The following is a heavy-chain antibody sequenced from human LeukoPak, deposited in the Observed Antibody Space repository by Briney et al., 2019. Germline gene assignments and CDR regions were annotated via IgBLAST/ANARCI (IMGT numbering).Heavy chain of an antibody. J-gene: IGHJ4*02. D-gene: IGHD3-16*01. CDR2: IIPIFGTA. Sequence: SVKVSCKASGGTFSSYAISWVRQAPGQGLEWMGRIIPIFGTANYAQKFQGRVTITTDESTSTAYMELSSLRSEDTAVYYCARDTDAVVTFGGVIPLGYWGQGTLVTVSS. CDR1: GGTFSSYA. CDR3: ARDTDAVVTFGGVIPLGY. V-gene: IGHV1-69*05.